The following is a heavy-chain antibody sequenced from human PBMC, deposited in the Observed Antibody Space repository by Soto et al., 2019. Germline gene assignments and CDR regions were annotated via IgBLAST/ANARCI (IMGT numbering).Heavy chain of an antibody. V-gene: IGHV3-21*01. D-gene: IGHD3-10*01. CDR1: GFTFSSYS. CDR2: ISSSSSYI. J-gene: IGHJ4*02. CDR3: ASSGSGSYYSFDY. Sequence: GGSLRLSCAASGFTFSSYSMNWVRQAPGKGLEWVSSISSSSSYIYYADSVKGRFTISRDNAKNSLYLQMNSLRAEDTAVYYCASSGSGSYYSFDYWGQGTLVTVSS.